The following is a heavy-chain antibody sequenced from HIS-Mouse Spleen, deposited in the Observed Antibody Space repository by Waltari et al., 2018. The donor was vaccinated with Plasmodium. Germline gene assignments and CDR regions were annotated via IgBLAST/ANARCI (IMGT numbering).Heavy chain of an antibody. D-gene: IGHD6-13*01. J-gene: IGHJ4*02. Sequence: QVQLVESGGGVVQPGRSLRLSCAASGFTFSRYGMHGVRQAPGKGLGWVAVISYDGSNKYYADSVKGRFTISRDNSKNTLYLQMNSLRAEDTAVYYCAKDRRSSSWYVDYWGQGTLVTVSS. V-gene: IGHV3-30*18. CDR2: ISYDGSNK. CDR1: GFTFSRYG. CDR3: AKDRRSSSWYVDY.